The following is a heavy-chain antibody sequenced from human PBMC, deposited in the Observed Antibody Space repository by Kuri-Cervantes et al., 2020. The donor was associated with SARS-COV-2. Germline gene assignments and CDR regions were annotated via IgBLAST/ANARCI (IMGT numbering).Heavy chain of an antibody. CDR1: GGSFSGYY. Sequence: SETLSLTCAVYGGSFSGYYWSWIRQPPGKGLEWIGEINRSGSTNYNPSLKSRVTISVDTSKNQFSLKLSSVTAADTAVYYCARDIAVASGYYFDYWGQGTLVTVSS. D-gene: IGHD6-19*01. J-gene: IGHJ4*02. V-gene: IGHV4-34*01. CDR3: ARDIAVASGYYFDY. CDR2: INRSGST.